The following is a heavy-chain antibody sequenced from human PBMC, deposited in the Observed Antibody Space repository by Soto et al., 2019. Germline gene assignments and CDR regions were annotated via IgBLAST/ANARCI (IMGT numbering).Heavy chain of an antibody. J-gene: IGHJ5*02. CDR1: GFTFRSYA. CDR2: ISGSGGST. Sequence: EVQLLESGGGLVQPGGSLRLSCAASGFTFRSYAMSWVRQAPGKGLEWVSDISGSGGSTYHTDSVKGRFIISRDNSKNTLYLQMNSLRAEDTAVYYCAQGSGYSDSYTLWFDPWGQGTLVTVSS. D-gene: IGHD5-18*01. V-gene: IGHV3-23*01. CDR3: AQGSGYSDSYTLWFDP.